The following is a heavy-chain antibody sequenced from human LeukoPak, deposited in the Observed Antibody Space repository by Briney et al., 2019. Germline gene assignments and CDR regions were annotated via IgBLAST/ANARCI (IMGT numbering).Heavy chain of an antibody. D-gene: IGHD3-22*01. Sequence: SETLSLTCIVASGSISGQCWSWIRQFPGKAPEWIGSVEDSGPTRYNSSLRGRVSLSVDASQKQFSLRLSSVTAADTAMYYCARGYFGPGYYFDNWGQGALVTVAS. CDR2: VEDSGPT. J-gene: IGHJ4*02. V-gene: IGHV4-59*11. CDR3: ARGYFGPGYYFDN. CDR1: SGSISGQC.